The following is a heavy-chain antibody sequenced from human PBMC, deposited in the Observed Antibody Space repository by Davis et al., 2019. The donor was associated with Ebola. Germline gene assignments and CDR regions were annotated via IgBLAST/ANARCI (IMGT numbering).Heavy chain of an antibody. CDR3: ARDKQLWPRSYYYGMDV. D-gene: IGHD5-18*01. J-gene: IGHJ6*02. CDR1: GGSISSSSYY. CDR2: IYYSGST. Sequence: PSETLSLTCTVSGGSISSSSYYWGWIRQPPGKGLEWIGSIYYSGSTYYNPSLKSRVTISVDTSKNQFSLKLSSVTAADTAVYYCARDKQLWPRSYYYGMDVWGQGTTVTVSS. V-gene: IGHV4-39*07.